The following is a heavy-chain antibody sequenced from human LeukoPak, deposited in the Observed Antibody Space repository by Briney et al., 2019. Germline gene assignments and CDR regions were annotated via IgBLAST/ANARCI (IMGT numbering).Heavy chain of an antibody. J-gene: IGHJ4*02. D-gene: IGHD6-19*01. Sequence: ASAKVSCKASGYTFTSYYMHWVRQAPGQGLEWMGIINPSGGSTSYAQKFQGRVTMTRDMSTSTVYMELSSLRSEDTAVYYCARDKSGSSGWYSYFDYWGQGTLVTVSS. CDR3: ARDKSGSSGWYSYFDY. CDR2: INPSGGST. V-gene: IGHV1-46*01. CDR1: GYTFTSYY.